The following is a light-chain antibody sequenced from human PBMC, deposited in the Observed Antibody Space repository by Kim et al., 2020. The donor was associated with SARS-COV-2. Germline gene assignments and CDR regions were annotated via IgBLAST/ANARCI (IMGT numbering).Light chain of an antibody. Sequence: QSVLTQPPSASGTPGQRVTISCSGSSSNIGSNTVNWYQQLPGTAPKLLIYDNNQRHSGVPDRFSGSKSGTSASLAISGLQSEDEADYYCAAWDDSLNGPHVVFGGGTQLTVL. V-gene: IGLV1-44*01. CDR1: SSNIGSNT. J-gene: IGLJ2*01. CDR3: AAWDDSLNGPHVV. CDR2: DNN.